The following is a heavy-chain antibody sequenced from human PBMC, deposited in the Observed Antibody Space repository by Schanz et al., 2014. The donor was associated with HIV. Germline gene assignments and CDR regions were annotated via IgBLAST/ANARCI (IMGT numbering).Heavy chain of an antibody. V-gene: IGHV1-8*01. CDR1: GYTFTSYD. Sequence: QVQLVQSGAEVKKPGASVKVSCKASGYTFTSYDINWVRQATGQGLEWMGWMNPNSGNIGYAQKFQGKVTMTRNTYISTAYTELSSLRSEDTAVYYWAREVDIVVVPAAIVGWSDPWGQGTLVTVSS. CDR2: MNPNSGNI. CDR3: AREVDIVVVPAAIVGWSDP. J-gene: IGHJ5*02. D-gene: IGHD2-2*03.